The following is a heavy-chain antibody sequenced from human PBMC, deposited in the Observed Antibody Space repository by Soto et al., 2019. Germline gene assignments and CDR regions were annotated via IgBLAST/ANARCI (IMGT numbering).Heavy chain of an antibody. V-gene: IGHV1-18*01. Sequence: ASVKVSCKASGYTFTSYDINWVRQATGQGLEWMGWISAYNGNTNYAQKLQGRVTMTTDTSTSTAYMELRSLRSEDTAVYYCARDRTEYYYDSSGYHPDYYYYYGMDVWGQGTTVTVSS. J-gene: IGHJ6*02. CDR3: ARDRTEYYYDSSGYHPDYYYYYGMDV. D-gene: IGHD3-22*01. CDR2: ISAYNGNT. CDR1: GYTFTSYD.